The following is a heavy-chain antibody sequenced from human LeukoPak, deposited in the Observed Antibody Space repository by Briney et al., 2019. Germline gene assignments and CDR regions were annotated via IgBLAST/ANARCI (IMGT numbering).Heavy chain of an antibody. CDR2: INPSGGST. J-gene: IGHJ5*02. Sequence: ASVKVSCKASGYSFTVYYMHWVRQAPGQGLEWMGVINPSGGSTNYAQKFQDRVTMTRDTSTSTVYMELSSLRFEDTAVYYCARGGNYFDSSGALHWFDPWGQGTLVTVSS. V-gene: IGHV1-46*01. CDR1: GYSFTVYY. CDR3: ARGGNYFDSSGALHWFDP. D-gene: IGHD2-15*01.